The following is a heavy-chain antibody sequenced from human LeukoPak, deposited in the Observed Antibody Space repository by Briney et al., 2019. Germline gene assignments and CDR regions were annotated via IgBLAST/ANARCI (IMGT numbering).Heavy chain of an antibody. J-gene: IGHJ3*02. Sequence: PGGYLRLSCAASGCTFSDYYKSWIRKAPGKGLEWVAVIWYDGSNKYYADSVKGRFTISRDDSKNTLYLQMNSLRAEDTAVYYCARSFAHFDAFDIWGQGTMVTVSS. CDR1: GCTFSDYY. CDR2: IWYDGSNK. V-gene: IGHV3-33*08. D-gene: IGHD2/OR15-2a*01. CDR3: ARSFAHFDAFDI.